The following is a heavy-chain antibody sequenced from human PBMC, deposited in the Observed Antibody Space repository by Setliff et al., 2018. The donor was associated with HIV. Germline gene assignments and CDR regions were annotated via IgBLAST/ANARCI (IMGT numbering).Heavy chain of an antibody. CDR1: GYTFTGYF. D-gene: IGHD5-18*01. V-gene: IGHV1-2*02. CDR3: ARVDTAMVWLGPYYYMDV. CDR2: ISPNNGDT. Sequence: ASVKVSCKASGYTFTGYFMHWVRQAPGQGLEWMGWISPNNGDTNIPQRFQGRVTITTDESTSTAYMELSSLRSEDTAVYYCARVDTAMVWLGPYYYMDVWGKGTTVTVSS. J-gene: IGHJ6*03.